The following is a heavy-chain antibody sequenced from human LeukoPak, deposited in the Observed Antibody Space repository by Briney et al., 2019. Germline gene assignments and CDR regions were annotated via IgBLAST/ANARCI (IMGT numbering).Heavy chain of an antibody. CDR2: ISGSGGGT. D-gene: IGHD1-26*01. Sequence: GGSLRLSCAASGFTFNSYAMSWVRQAPEKGLEWVATISGSGGGTYYADSVKGRFTISRDDSKNTLYLQMNSLRAEDTAVYYCARDLGRYRNNYFDYWGQGTLVTVSS. CDR1: GFTFNSYA. J-gene: IGHJ4*02. CDR3: ARDLGRYRNNYFDY. V-gene: IGHV3-23*01.